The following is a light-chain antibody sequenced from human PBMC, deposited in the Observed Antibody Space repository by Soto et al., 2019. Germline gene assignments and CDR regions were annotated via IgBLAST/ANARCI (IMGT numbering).Light chain of an antibody. CDR2: SNS. CDR3: AAWDDSLTGSWV. J-gene: IGLJ3*02. V-gene: IGLV1-44*01. CDR1: SSNIGNNP. Sequence: QSVLTQPPSASGTPGQRVTISCSGSSSNIGNNPVNWYQQLPGTAPKLLIYSNSHRPSGVPDRFSGSKSGTSASLAISGLQSEDEADYYGAAWDDSLTGSWVFGGGTKVTVL.